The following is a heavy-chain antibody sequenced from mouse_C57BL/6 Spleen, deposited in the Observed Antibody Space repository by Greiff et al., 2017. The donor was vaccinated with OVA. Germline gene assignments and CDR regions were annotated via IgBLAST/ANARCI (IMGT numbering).Heavy chain of an antibody. Sequence: VQLQQPGAELVRPGTSVKLSCKASGYTFTSYWMHWVKQRPGQGLEWIGVIDPSDSYTNYNQKFKGKATLTVDTSSSTAYMQLSSLTSEDSAVYYCARIYYGFFDYWGKGTTLTVSS. D-gene: IGHD2-2*01. V-gene: IGHV1-59*01. CDR3: ARIYYGFFDY. CDR1: GYTFTSYW. J-gene: IGHJ2*01. CDR2: IDPSDSYT.